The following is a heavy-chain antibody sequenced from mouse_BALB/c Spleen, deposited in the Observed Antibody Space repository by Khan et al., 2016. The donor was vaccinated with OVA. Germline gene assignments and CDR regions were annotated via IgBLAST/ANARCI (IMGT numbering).Heavy chain of an antibody. CDR3: TTMGNSNASTFVY. D-gene: IGHD1-1*01. J-gene: IGHJ2*01. CDR2: INPSTGDT. CDR1: GYSFVNYW. Sequence: QVQLQQSGAELAKPGASVKMSCKASGYSFVNYWIHWVKQRPGQGLEWIGYINPSTGDTEYNQKFKEKATLTADKSSSTAYMQLSSLTSEDAAVYHCTTMGNSNASTFVYWGQGTTLTVSA. V-gene: IGHV1-7*01.